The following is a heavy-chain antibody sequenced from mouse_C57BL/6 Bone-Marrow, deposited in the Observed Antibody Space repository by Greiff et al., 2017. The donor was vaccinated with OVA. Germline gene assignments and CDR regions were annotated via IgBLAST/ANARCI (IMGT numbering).Heavy chain of an antibody. CDR3: ARNRYDSNYSYYFDY. D-gene: IGHD2-5*01. J-gene: IGHJ2*01. CDR2: IWSGGST. CDR1: GFSLTSYG. V-gene: IGHV2-2*01. Sequence: VQLVESGPGLVQPSQSLSITCTVSGFSLTSYGVHWVRQSPGQGLEWLGVIWSGGSTDYTAAFISRLSISKDNSKSQVFFKMNSLQADDTAIYYCARNRYDSNYSYYFDYWGQGTTLTVSS.